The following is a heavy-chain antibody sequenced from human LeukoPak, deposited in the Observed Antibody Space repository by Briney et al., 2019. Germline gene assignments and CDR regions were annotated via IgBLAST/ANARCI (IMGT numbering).Heavy chain of an antibody. CDR3: ARDLSLRRGIFDY. D-gene: IGHD3-10*01. CDR2: NYDSGST. CDR1: GGSISTFY. V-gene: IGHV4-59*01. J-gene: IGHJ4*02. Sequence: PSETLSLTCTVSGGSISTFYWSWIRQTPGKGLEWIGYNYDSGSTNYNPSLKNRVTISLDMSKNQFSLKLRSVTAADTAVYYCARDLSLRRGIFDYWGQGTLVTVSS.